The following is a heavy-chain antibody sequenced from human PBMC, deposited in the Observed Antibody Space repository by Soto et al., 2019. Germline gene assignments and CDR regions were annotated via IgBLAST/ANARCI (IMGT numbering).Heavy chain of an antibody. CDR3: AKKYPGTRPFDY. Sequence: PGGSLRLSCAASGFTFSSYAMDWVRQAPGKGLEWVSAIGTNGDTYYADAVKGRFTISRDNLKTTLYLQMNSLGAEDTALYYCAKKYPGTRPFDYWGQGTLVTVSS. D-gene: IGHD2-2*02. J-gene: IGHJ4*02. CDR2: IGTNGDT. CDR1: GFTFSSYA. V-gene: IGHV3-23*01.